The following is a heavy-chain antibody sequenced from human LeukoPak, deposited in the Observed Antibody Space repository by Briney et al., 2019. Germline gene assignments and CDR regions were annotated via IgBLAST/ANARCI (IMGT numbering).Heavy chain of an antibody. V-gene: IGHV4-39*01. J-gene: IGHJ4*02. Sequence: SETPSLTCSVSGGSISSSSYYLGWIRQPPGQGLEWIGSMYYIGRTYYNLSLKSRVTISVNTSKKQFSLKLSSVTPAHTAVYSCARHGYSGSYFDNWGQGTLVTVSS. D-gene: IGHD1-26*01. CDR2: MYYIGRT. CDR3: ARHGYSGSYFDN. CDR1: GGSISSSSYY.